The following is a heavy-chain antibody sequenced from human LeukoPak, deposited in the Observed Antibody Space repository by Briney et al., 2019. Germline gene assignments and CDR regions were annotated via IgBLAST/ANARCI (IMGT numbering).Heavy chain of an antibody. CDR3: ARGRSYGFDFDS. D-gene: IGHD5-18*01. J-gene: IGHJ4*02. CDR2: KYYSGST. V-gene: IGHV4-61*01. CDR1: GVSINTCCYY. Sequence: PSETLSLTCDVSGVSINTCCYYWTWIRQPPGKGLEWIGYKYYSGSTRYNSSLRSRLTISLDSSRNQFSLRLTSVTAADTAVYYCARGRSYGFDFDSWGPGTLVIVSS.